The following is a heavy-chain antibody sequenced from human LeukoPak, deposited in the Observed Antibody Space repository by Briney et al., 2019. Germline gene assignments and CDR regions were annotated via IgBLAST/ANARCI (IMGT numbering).Heavy chain of an antibody. J-gene: IGHJ4*02. V-gene: IGHV4-59*01. Sequence: SETLSLTCTVSGGSISSYYWSWIRQPPGKGLEWIGYIYYSGSTNYNPSLKSRVTISVGTSKNQFSLKLSSVTAADTAVYYCARDTPMTTVLDYWGQGTLVTVSS. CDR3: ARDTPMTTVLDY. D-gene: IGHD4-17*01. CDR2: IYYSGST. CDR1: GGSISSYY.